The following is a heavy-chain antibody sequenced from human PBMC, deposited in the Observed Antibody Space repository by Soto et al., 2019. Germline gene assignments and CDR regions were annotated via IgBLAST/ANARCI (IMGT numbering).Heavy chain of an antibody. D-gene: IGHD4-17*01. CDR1: GFTFSNYG. CDR2: ISYDGSNK. CDR3: AKATVAEDYYYYGMDV. J-gene: IGHJ6*02. V-gene: IGHV3-30*18. Sequence: GGSLRLSCAASGFTFSNYGMHWVRQAPGKGLEWVAVISYDGSNKYYADSVKGRFTISRDNSKNTLYLQMNSLRAEDTAVCYCAKATVAEDYYYYGMDVWGQGTTVTVSS.